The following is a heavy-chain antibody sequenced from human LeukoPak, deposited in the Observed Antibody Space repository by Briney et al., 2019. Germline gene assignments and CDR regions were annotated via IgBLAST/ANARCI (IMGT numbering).Heavy chain of an antibody. D-gene: IGHD1-26*01. J-gene: IGHJ4*02. CDR1: GGSFGGYY. Sequence: SETLSLTCAVYGGSFGGYYWSWIRQPPGKGLERIGEINHSGSTNYNPSLKSRVTISVDTSKNQFSLKLSSVAAADTAVYYCARTSIFSGSYTTNFDYWGQGTLVTVSS. V-gene: IGHV4-34*01. CDR2: INHSGST. CDR3: ARTSIFSGSYTTNFDY.